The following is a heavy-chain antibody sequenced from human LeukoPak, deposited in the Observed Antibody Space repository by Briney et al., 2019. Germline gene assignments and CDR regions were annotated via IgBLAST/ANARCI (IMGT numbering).Heavy chain of an antibody. Sequence: ASVKVSCKASGGTFSSYAISWVRQAPGQGLEWMGGIIPIFGTANYAQKFQGRVTITADESTSTAYMELSSLRSEDTAVYYCAGVNPCYYDILTGYPFYFDYWGQGTLVTASS. V-gene: IGHV1-69*13. CDR3: AGVNPCYYDILTGYPFYFDY. J-gene: IGHJ4*02. D-gene: IGHD3-9*01. CDR1: GGTFSSYA. CDR2: IIPIFGTA.